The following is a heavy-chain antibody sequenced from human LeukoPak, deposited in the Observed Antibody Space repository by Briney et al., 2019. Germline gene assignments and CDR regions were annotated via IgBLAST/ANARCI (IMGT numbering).Heavy chain of an antibody. V-gene: IGHV4-59*01. Sequence: SETLSLTCTVSGGSISSYYWSWIRQPPGKGLEWIGYIYYSGSTNYNPSLKSRVTISVDTSKNQFSLKLSSVTAADTAVYYCARVTYYYDSSGYYPDAFDIWGQGTMVTVSS. D-gene: IGHD3-22*01. CDR2: IYYSGST. CDR3: ARVTYYYDSSGYYPDAFDI. CDR1: GGSISSYY. J-gene: IGHJ3*02.